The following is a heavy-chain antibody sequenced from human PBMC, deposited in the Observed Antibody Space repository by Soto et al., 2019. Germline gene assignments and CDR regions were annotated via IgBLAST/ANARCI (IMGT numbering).Heavy chain of an antibody. CDR1: GYTFTSYG. J-gene: IGHJ6*02. V-gene: IGHV1-18*04. D-gene: IGHD3-3*01. CDR2: ISAYNGNT. CDR3: ARDVYYDFWGGYYSGYYYGMDV. Sequence: SGKASGYTFTSYGISWVRQAPGQGLEWMGWISAYNGNTNYAQKLQGRVTMTTDTSTSTAYMELWSLRSDDTAVYYCARDVYYDFWGGYYSGYYYGMDVWGQGTTVTVSS.